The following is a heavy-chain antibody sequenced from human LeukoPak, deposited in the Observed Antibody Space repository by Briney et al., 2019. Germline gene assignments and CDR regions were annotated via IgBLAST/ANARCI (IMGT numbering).Heavy chain of an antibody. CDR3: AKRHLPAAISGYYYYYMDV. CDR2: IRYDGSNK. J-gene: IGHJ6*03. CDR1: GFTFSTYS. Sequence: GGSLRLSCAASGFTFSTYSMNWVRQAPGKGLEWVAFIRYDGSNKYYADSVKGRFTISRDNSKNTLYLQMNSLRAEDTAVYYCAKRHLPAAISGYYYYYMDVWGKGTTVTISS. D-gene: IGHD2-2*01. V-gene: IGHV3-30*02.